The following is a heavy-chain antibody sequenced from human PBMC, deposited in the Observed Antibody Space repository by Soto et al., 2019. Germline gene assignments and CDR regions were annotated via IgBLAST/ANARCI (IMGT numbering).Heavy chain of an antibody. D-gene: IGHD3-16*01. CDR2: ILPIFGTA. V-gene: IGHV1-69*12. CDR3: ARGQTGGGWGYCFDY. Sequence: QVQLVQSGAEVKKPGSSVKVSCKASGGTFSSYAIDWVRQAPGQGLEWMGGILPIFGTADYAQKLQGRVMITADESTSTAYRELSSLRSEGTAVYYCARGQTGGGWGYCFDYWGQGTLVTVSS. J-gene: IGHJ4*02. CDR1: GGTFSSYA.